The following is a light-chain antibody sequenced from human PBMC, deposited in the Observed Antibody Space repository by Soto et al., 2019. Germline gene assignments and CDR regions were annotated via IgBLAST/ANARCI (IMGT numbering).Light chain of an antibody. V-gene: IGKV2D-29*01. Sequence: DIVITRSRLSVRFGPLEPASISCRSSQSLLHSNGYNYLYWYLQKPGQPPQLLIYEVSNRFSGVPDRFSGSGSGTDFTLKISRVEAEDVGVYYCMQSIQLPGSFGPGTKVDI. CDR1: QSLLHSNGYNY. J-gene: IGKJ3*01. CDR3: MQSIQLPGS. CDR2: EVS.